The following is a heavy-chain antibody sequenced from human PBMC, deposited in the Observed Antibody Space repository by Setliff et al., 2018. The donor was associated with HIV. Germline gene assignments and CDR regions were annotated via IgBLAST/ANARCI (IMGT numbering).Heavy chain of an antibody. CDR3: ARMYSGYDWSPAGARTRYFQH. Sequence: LSLTCAVSGYSISSGYYWGWIRQPPGKGLEWIGSIYHSGSTYYNPSLKSRVTISVDTSKNQFSLKLSSVTAADTAVYYCARMYSGYDWSPAGARTRYFQHWGQGTLVTVSS. CDR2: IYHSGST. J-gene: IGHJ1*01. D-gene: IGHD5-12*01. V-gene: IGHV4-38-2*01. CDR1: GYSISSGYY.